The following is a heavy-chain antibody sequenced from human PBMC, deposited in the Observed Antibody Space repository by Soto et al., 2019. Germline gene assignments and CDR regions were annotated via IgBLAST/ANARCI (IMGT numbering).Heavy chain of an antibody. CDR1: GYTFTGYY. CDR2: INPNSGGT. D-gene: IGHD3-9*01. CDR3: AREKGVLRYFDWHYFDY. J-gene: IGHJ4*02. V-gene: IGHV1-2*04. Sequence: ASVKVSCKASGYTFTGYYMHWVRQAPGQGLEWMGWINPNSGGTNYAQKFQGWVTMTRDTSISTAYMELSRLRSDDTAVYYCAREKGVLRYFDWHYFDYSGQGTLVTVSS.